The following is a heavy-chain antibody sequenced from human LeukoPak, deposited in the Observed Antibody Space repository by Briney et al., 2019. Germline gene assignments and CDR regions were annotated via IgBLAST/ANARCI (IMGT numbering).Heavy chain of an antibody. V-gene: IGHV3-30*18. CDR3: AKGESITSAWFDS. Sequence: GRSLRLSCAASGFSFRSYGMHWVRQAPGKGLEWVAVISSDEINEYYADSVKGRFTISRGNSKNTLYLQINSLRGEDTAVYYCAKGESITSAWFDSWGQGTLVTVSS. D-gene: IGHD5-24*01. CDR2: ISSDEINE. J-gene: IGHJ5*01. CDR1: GFSFRSYG.